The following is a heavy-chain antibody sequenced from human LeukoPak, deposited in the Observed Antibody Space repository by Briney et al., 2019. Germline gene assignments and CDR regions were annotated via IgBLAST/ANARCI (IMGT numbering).Heavy chain of an antibody. Sequence: PSETLSLTCAVSGYSISSGYYWGWIRQPPGKGLEWIGCIYHSGSTYYNPSLKSRVTISVDTSKNQFSLKLSSVTAADTAVYYCARLVSGWYPGQYNEGEYFDYWGQGTLVTVSS. J-gene: IGHJ4*02. V-gene: IGHV4-38-2*01. CDR3: ARLVSGWYPGQYNEGEYFDY. D-gene: IGHD6-19*01. CDR2: IYHSGST. CDR1: GYSISSGYY.